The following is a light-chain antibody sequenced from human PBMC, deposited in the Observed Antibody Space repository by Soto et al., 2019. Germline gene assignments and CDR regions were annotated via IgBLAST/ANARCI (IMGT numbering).Light chain of an antibody. CDR3: CSYAGSTIFYV. Sequence: QSALTQPASVSGSPGQSITISCPGTSSDVGSYNLVSWYQQHPGKAPKVMIYEVDKRPSGVSNRFSGSKSGNTASLTISGLQAEDEADYYCCSYAGSTIFYVFGTGTKVTVL. CDR1: SSDVGSYNL. J-gene: IGLJ1*01. CDR2: EVD. V-gene: IGLV2-23*02.